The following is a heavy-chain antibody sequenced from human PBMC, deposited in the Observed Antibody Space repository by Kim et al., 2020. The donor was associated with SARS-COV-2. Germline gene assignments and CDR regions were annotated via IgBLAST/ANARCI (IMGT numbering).Heavy chain of an antibody. CDR3: AREGRCSGGSCLREKAFDI. D-gene: IGHD2-15*01. Sequence: GGSLRLSCAASGFTFSSYAMHWVRQAPGKGLEWVAVISYDGSNKYYADSVKGRFTISRDNSKNTLYLQMNSLRAEDMAVYYCAREGRCSGGSCLREKAFDIWGQGTMVTVSS. J-gene: IGHJ3*02. CDR1: GFTFSSYA. V-gene: IGHV3-30-3*01. CDR2: ISYDGSNK.